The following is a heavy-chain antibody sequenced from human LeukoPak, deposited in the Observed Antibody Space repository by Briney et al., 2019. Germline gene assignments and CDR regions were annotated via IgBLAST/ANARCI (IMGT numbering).Heavy chain of an antibody. Sequence: GGSLRLSCAASGFTFDDYGMSWVRQAPGKGLEWVSGINWNGGSTGYADSVKGRFTISRDNAKNSLYLQMNSLRAEDTALYYCARAGCSSTSCHPDYWGQGTLVTVSS. J-gene: IGHJ4*02. V-gene: IGHV3-20*04. CDR3: ARAGCSSTSCHPDY. CDR1: GFTFDDYG. D-gene: IGHD2-2*01. CDR2: INWNGGST.